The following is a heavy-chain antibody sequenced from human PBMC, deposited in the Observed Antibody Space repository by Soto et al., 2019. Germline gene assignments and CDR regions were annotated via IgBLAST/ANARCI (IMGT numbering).Heavy chain of an antibody. Sequence: SETLSLTCTVSGDSIVTNSYWGWIRQPPGKGLEWVGMIHHSGRTYFNPSLSSRGSVSVDTSKMQLPLKLMSVTAADTAVYYCARFPVYTSGWQIDYWGQGTLVTVSS. V-gene: IGHV4-39*01. D-gene: IGHD6-19*01. CDR1: GDSIVTNSY. CDR3: ARFPVYTSGWQIDY. CDR2: IHHSGRT. J-gene: IGHJ4*02.